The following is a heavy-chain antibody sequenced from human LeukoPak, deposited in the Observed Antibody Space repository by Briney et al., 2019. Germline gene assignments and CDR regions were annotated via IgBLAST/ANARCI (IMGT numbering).Heavy chain of an antibody. Sequence: GGSLRLSCAASGFTFSSYAMSWVRQAPGKGLKWVSAISGSGGSTYYADSAKGRFTISRDNSKNTLYLQMNSLRAEDTAVYYCARDLRYCSGGSCYSDAFDIWGQGTMVTVSS. J-gene: IGHJ3*02. CDR1: GFTFSSYA. D-gene: IGHD2-15*01. CDR2: ISGSGGST. CDR3: ARDLRYCSGGSCYSDAFDI. V-gene: IGHV3-23*01.